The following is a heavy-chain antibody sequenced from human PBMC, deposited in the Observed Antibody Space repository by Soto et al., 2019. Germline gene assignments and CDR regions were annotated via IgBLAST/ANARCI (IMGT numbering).Heavy chain of an antibody. CDR2: ISSSGSTI. J-gene: IGHJ6*02. CDR1: GFTFSSYE. D-gene: IGHD6-19*01. Sequence: WGSLRLSCAASGFTFSSYEMNWVRQAPGKGLEWVSYISSSGSTIYYADSVKGRFTISRDNAKNSLYLQMNSLRAEDTAVYYCARVDSSGWYSYYCYGMDVWGQGTTVTVSS. V-gene: IGHV3-48*03. CDR3: ARVDSSGWYSYYCYGMDV.